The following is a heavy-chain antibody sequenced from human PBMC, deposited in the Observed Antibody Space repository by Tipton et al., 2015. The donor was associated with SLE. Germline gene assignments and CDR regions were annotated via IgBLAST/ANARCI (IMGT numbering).Heavy chain of an antibody. CDR3: AKDYNHDNADYN. V-gene: IGHV4-34*01. Sequence: TLSLTCAVYGESFSGYYWSWIRQPPGKGLEWIGEISPSVSTNYNPSLKSRVTISVDKSKNQFSLKLSSVTVADTAVYYCAKDYNHDNADYNWGQGTLVIVSS. J-gene: IGHJ4*02. CDR1: GESFSGYY. D-gene: IGHD4-17*01. CDR2: ISPSVST.